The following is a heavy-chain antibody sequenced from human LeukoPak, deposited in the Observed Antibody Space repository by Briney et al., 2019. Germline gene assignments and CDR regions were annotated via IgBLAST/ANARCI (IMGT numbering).Heavy chain of an antibody. CDR3: AKNGDRGAYCTGGTCYPYFYYYMDV. Sequence: GGSLRLSCGASGLIVSSNYMTWVRQAPGKGLEWVSSISSTGGTTDYADSVKGRFTISRDNSKNTLYLQMNSLRAEDTAIYYCAKNGDRGAYCTGGTCYPYFYYYMDVWGKGTTVTI. V-gene: IGHV3-23*01. J-gene: IGHJ6*03. CDR1: GLIVSSNY. D-gene: IGHD2-15*01. CDR2: ISSTGGTT.